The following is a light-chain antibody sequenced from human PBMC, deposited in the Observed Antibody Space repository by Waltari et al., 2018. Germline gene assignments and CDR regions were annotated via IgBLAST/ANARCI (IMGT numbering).Light chain of an antibody. J-gene: IGKJ1*01. Sequence: EIVMTQSPAILSASPGERATLSCRASQGVSSHLAWYQQKPGQAPRLLIYGASTRATGVPVRFSGSGSGTEFTLTISSLQSEDFAAYYCQHYFNWPRTFGQGTKVEVK. CDR1: QGVSSH. V-gene: IGKV3-15*01. CDR3: QHYFNWPRT. CDR2: GAS.